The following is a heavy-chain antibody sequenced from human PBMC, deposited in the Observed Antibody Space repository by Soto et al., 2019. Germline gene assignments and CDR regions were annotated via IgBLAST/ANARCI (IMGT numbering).Heavy chain of an antibody. CDR2: INHSGST. J-gene: IGHJ6*03. Sequence: SETLSLTCAVYGGSFSGYYWSWIRQPPGKGLEWIGEINHSGSTNYNPSLKSRVTISVDTSKNQFSLKLSSVTAADTAVYYCARSGRVYNPPYYYYYMDVWGKGTTVTVSS. V-gene: IGHV4-34*01. CDR1: GGSFSGYY. D-gene: IGHD6-13*01. CDR3: ARSGRVYNPPYYYYYMDV.